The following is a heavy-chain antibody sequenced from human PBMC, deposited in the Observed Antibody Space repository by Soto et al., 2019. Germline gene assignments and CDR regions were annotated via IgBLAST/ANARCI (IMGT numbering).Heavy chain of an antibody. J-gene: IGHJ4*02. CDR1: GDSVSSKSGA. D-gene: IGHD6-13*01. V-gene: IGHV6-1*01. CDR2: TYYRSKWYT. Sequence: SQTLSLTCVISGDSVSSKSGAWNWIRQSPSRGLEWLGRTYYRSKWYTDYGVTVKGRITINPDTSRNQFSLQLNSVTPEDTAVYYCAGRQAATGTALVLWGQGILVTASS. CDR3: AGRQAATGTALVL.